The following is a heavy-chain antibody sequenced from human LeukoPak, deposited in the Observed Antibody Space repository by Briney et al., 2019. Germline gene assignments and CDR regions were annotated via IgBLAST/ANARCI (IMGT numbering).Heavy chain of an antibody. Sequence: GGSLRLSCAVSGFTFSGSTIHWVRQASGRGLEWVGRIRSKTNDYATAYAASVRGRFTVSRDDSENTAYLQMNSLRAEDTAVYYCAKAENWRGYFDWLLFFDYWGQGTLVTVPS. D-gene: IGHD3-9*01. J-gene: IGHJ4*02. V-gene: IGHV3-73*01. CDR3: AKAENWRGYFDWLLFFDY. CDR2: IRSKTNDYAT. CDR1: GFTFSGST.